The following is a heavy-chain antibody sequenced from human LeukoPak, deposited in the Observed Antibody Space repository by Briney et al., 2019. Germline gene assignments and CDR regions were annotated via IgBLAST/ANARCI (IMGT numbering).Heavy chain of an antibody. CDR1: GFTFSSYG. Sequence: GGSLRLSCAASGFTFSSYGMHWVRQAPGKGLEWVAVIWYDGSNKYYADSVKGRFTISRDNSKNTLYLQMNSPRAEDTAVYYCAREDYYDSSVYYSPQYYFDYWGRGTLVTVSS. J-gene: IGHJ4*02. D-gene: IGHD3-22*01. CDR2: IWYDGSNK. V-gene: IGHV3-33*01. CDR3: AREDYYDSSVYYSPQYYFDY.